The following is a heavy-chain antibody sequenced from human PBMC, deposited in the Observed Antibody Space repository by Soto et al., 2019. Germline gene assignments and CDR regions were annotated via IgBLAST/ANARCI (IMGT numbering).Heavy chain of an antibody. J-gene: IGHJ4*02. CDR1: GFTFTDHA. CDR2: TSNNGDRT. D-gene: IGHD6-19*01. Sequence: GGSLRLSCAVSGFTFTDHAMTWARQAPGKGLEWVSTTSNNGDRTFYADSVKGRFTVSTDRTNNTLYLQMNSLRADDTAVYFCARPPLYSNGGYFDSWGQGTLVTVSS. V-gene: IGHV3-23*01. CDR3: ARPPLYSNGGYFDS.